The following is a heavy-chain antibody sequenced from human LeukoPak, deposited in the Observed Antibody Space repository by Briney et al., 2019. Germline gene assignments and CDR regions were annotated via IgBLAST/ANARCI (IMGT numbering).Heavy chain of an antibody. CDR2: IYYSGST. CDR3: ARAIGPPDGNWFDP. V-gene: IGHV4-59*01. J-gene: IGHJ5*02. CDR1: GGSISSYY. Sequence: SETLSLTCTVSGGSISSYYWNWIRQPPGKGLEWIGYIYYSGSTNYNPSLKSRVTISVDTSKNQFSLKLSSVTAADTAVYYCARAIGPPDGNWFDPWGQGTLVTVSS.